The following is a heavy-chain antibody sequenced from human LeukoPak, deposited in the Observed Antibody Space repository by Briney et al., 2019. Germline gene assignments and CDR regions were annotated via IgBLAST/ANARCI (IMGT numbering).Heavy chain of an antibody. V-gene: IGHV1-69*05. D-gene: IGHD3-10*02. J-gene: IGHJ4*02. CDR1: GGTFSSYA. CDR3: ASLTSMFQGRDY. CDR2: IIPIFGTA. Sequence: VASVKVSCKASGGTFSSYAISWVRQAPGQGLEWMGGIIPIFGTANYAQKFQGRVTITTEESTSTAYMELSSLRSEDAAVYYCASLTSMFQGRDYWGQGTLVTVSS.